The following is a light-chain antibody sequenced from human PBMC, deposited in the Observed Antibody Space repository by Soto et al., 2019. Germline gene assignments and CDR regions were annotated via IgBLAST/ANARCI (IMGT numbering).Light chain of an antibody. V-gene: IGKV3-20*01. CDR1: QSVRSSN. CDR2: GAS. Sequence: EIVLTQSPGALSLSPGERASLSCRASQSVRSSNLAWYQQRPGQAPSLLIYGASSRDTGIPDRFSGSGSGTDFTLTISGLEPEDSAVYYCQQYGSSPQTFGQGTKVEIK. J-gene: IGKJ1*01. CDR3: QQYGSSPQT.